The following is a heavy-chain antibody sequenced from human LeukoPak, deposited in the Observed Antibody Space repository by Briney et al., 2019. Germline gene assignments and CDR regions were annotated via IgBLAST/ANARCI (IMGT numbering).Heavy chain of an antibody. CDR1: GFTFSSYA. Sequence: GGSLRLSCAASGFTFSSYAMTWVHQAPGKGLEWVSSISGSGGSTYYADSVKGRFTISRDNSKNTLYLQMNSLRAEGSAIYYCAKVGGDYAKLDYWGQGTLVTVSS. CDR2: ISGSGGST. V-gene: IGHV3-23*01. D-gene: IGHD4-17*01. J-gene: IGHJ4*02. CDR3: AKVGGDYAKLDY.